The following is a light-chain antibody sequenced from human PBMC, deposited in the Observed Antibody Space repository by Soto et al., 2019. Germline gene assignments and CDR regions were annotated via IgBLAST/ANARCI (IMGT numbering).Light chain of an antibody. J-gene: IGLJ2*01. V-gene: IGLV2-8*01. CDR3: SSYAGTMV. CDR2: EVS. CDR1: SSDVGGYNY. Sequence: QSALTQPPSASGSPGQSVTISCTGNSSDVGGYNYVSWYQQHPGKAPKLMIYEVSKRPSGVPDRFSGSKSGNTASLTVSGLQAEDEADYYCSSYAGTMVFGGGTKLTVL.